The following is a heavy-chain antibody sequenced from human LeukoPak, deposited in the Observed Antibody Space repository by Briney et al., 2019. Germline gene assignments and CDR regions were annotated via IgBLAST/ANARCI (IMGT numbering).Heavy chain of an antibody. V-gene: IGHV3-48*03. Sequence: PGGSLRLSCAASGFTFSSYEMSWVRQAPGKGLEWVSYISSSGSNIYYADSVKGRFIISRGNAKNTVYLQMNSLRAEDTAVYYCARRSGDWGQGTLVTVSS. CDR1: GFTFSSYE. J-gene: IGHJ4*02. CDR2: ISSSGSNI. D-gene: IGHD3-10*01. CDR3: ARRSGD.